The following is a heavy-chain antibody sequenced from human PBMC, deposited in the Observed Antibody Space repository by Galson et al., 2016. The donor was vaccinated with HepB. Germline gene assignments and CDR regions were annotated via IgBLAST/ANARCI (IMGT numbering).Heavy chain of an antibody. CDR3: VRDGFRNLSGGTAFDY. CDR2: VSFTGTT. V-gene: IGHV3-23*01. CDR1: GFTFATYP. Sequence: SLRLSCAGSGFTFATYPMSWVRKAPGKGLEWVSGVSFTGTTYYANYVKGRFTISRENSKNTLSLKLTSLRAEDTAVYHCVRDGFRNLSGGTAFDYWVQGTPVTVAS. J-gene: IGHJ4*02. D-gene: IGHD1-26*01.